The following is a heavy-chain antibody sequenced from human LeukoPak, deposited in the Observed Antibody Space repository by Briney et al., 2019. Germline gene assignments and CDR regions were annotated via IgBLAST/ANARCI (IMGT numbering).Heavy chain of an antibody. J-gene: IGHJ3*02. CDR3: ATGRAFDI. CDR1: GFTFSSYG. V-gene: IGHV3-30*03. D-gene: IGHD3-10*01. CDR2: ISYDGSNK. Sequence: GGSLRLSCAASGFTFSSYGMHWVRQAPGKGLEWVAVISYDGSNKYYADSVKGRFTISRDNSKNTLYLQMDSLRAEDTAVYYCATGRAFDIWGQGTMVTVSS.